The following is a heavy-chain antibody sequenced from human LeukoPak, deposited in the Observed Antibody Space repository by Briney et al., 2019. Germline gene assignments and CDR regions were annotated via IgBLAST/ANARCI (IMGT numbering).Heavy chain of an antibody. CDR2: ISYDGSNK. J-gene: IGHJ6*02. V-gene: IGHV3-30-3*01. CDR1: GFTFSSYA. Sequence: GRSLRLSCAASGFTFSSYAMHWVRQAPGKGLEWVAVISYDGSNKYYADSVKGRFTISRDNSKNTLYLQMNSLRAEDMAVYYCARPLQRYYYYGMDVWGQGTTVTVSS. D-gene: IGHD4-11*01. CDR3: ARPLQRYYYYGMDV.